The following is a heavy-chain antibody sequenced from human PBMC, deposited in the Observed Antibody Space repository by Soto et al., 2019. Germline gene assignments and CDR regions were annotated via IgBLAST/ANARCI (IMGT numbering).Heavy chain of an antibody. CDR2: ISSLSSPR. V-gene: IGHV3-48*02. D-gene: IGHD1-26*01. J-gene: IGHJ4*02. Sequence: GGSLRLSCAASGFTFSGYSMNWVRQAPGKALEWVSYISSLSSPRYYAESVEGRFIISRDNAKNSLHLQMNSLRDEDTAVYFCAREDILGARSFDYWGQGALVTVSS. CDR1: GFTFSGYS. CDR3: AREDILGARSFDY.